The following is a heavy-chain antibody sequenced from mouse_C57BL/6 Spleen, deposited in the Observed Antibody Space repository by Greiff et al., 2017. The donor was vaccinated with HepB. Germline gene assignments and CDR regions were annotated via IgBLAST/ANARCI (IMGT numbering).Heavy chain of an antibody. J-gene: IGHJ3*01. D-gene: IGHD1-1*01. V-gene: IGHV1-18*01. CDR2: INPNNGGT. CDR3: ARSSSAWFAY. Sequence: EVQLQESGPELVKPGASVKIPCKASGYTFTDYNMDWVKQSHGKSLEWIGDINPNNGGTIYNQKFKGKATLTVDKSSSTAYMELRSLTSEDTAVYYCARSSSAWFAYWGQGTLVTVSA. CDR1: GYTFTDYN.